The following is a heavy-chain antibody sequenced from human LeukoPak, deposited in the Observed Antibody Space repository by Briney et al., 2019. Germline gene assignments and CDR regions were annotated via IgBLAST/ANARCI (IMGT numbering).Heavy chain of an antibody. CDR2: ISYDGSNK. V-gene: IGHV3-30*09. CDR3: AKGRNARWYYYYGMDV. J-gene: IGHJ6*02. Sequence: GGSLRLSCAASGFTFSSYAMHWVRQSPGKGLEWVTVISYDGSNKYYADSVKGRFAISRDNSKNTLYLQMNSLRAEDTAVYYCAKGRNARWYYYYGMDVWGQGTMVTVSS. D-gene: IGHD1-1*01. CDR1: GFTFSSYA.